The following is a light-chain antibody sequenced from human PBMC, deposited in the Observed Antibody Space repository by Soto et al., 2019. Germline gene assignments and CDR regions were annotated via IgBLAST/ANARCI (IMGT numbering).Light chain of an antibody. CDR2: VAS. CDR1: QIVSSNF. CDR3: QQYASSPIT. J-gene: IGKJ5*01. Sequence: EIVLTQSPGTLSLSPGERATLSCRASQIVSSNFLAWYQQKSGQAPRLLIYVASSRATGIPGRFSGSGSGTDFTLTISRLEPEDFAVYYCQQYASSPITFGQGTRLEIK. V-gene: IGKV3-20*01.